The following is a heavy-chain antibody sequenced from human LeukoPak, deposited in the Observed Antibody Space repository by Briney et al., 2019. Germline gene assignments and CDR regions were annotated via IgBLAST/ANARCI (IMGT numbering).Heavy chain of an antibody. CDR2: INSDGSST. CDR1: GFTFSSYA. CDR3: ARAQPISGSYYFVY. V-gene: IGHV3-74*01. D-gene: IGHD1-26*01. J-gene: IGHJ4*02. Sequence: GGSLRLSCAASGFTFSSYAMSWVRQAPGKGLVWVSRINSDGSSTSYADSVKGRFTISRDNAKNTLYLQMNSLRAEDTAVYYCARAQPISGSYYFVYWGQGTLVTVSS.